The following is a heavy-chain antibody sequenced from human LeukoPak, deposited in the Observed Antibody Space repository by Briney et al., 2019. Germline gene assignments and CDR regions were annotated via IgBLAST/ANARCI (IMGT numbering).Heavy chain of an antibody. CDR1: GGSISSYY. Sequence: SETLSLTCTVSGGSISSYYWSWIRQPPGKGLEWFGYIYYSGSTNYNPSLKSRVTISVDTSKNQFSLKLSSVTAADTAVYYCASGQQLGRFDYWGQGTLVTVSS. D-gene: IGHD6-13*01. CDR3: ASGQQLGRFDY. V-gene: IGHV4-59*08. CDR2: IYYSGST. J-gene: IGHJ4*02.